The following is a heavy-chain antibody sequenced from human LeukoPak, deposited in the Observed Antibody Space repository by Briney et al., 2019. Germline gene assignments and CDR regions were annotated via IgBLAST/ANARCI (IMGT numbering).Heavy chain of an antibody. CDR3: ARDPGGVYSYGPLFNYMDV. CDR1: GGTFSSYA. J-gene: IGHJ6*03. V-gene: IGHV1-69*13. CDR2: IIPIFGTA. D-gene: IGHD5-18*01. Sequence: SVKVSCKASGGTFSSYAISWVRQAPGQGLEWMGGIIPIFGTANYAQKFQGRVTITADESTSTAYMELSSLRSEDTAVYYCARDPGGVYSYGPLFNYMDVWGKGTTVTVSS.